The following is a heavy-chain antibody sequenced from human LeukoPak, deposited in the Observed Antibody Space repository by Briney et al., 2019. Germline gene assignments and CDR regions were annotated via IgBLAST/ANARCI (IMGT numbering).Heavy chain of an antibody. Sequence: SETLSLTCAVYGGSFSGYYWSWIRQPPGKGLEWIGEINHSGSTNYNPSLKSRVTISVDTSKNQFSLKLSSVTAADTAVYYCARGSRYCSGTSCYKPFDYWGQGTLVTVSS. CDR3: ARGSRYCSGTSCYKPFDY. D-gene: IGHD2-2*02. CDR1: GGSFSGYY. J-gene: IGHJ4*02. CDR2: INHSGST. V-gene: IGHV4-34*01.